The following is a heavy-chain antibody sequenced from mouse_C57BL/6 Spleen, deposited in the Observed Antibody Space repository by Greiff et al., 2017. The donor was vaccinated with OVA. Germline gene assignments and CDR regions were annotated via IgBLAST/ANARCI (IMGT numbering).Heavy chain of an antibody. J-gene: IGHJ2*01. V-gene: IGHV1-54*01. CDR3: ARGEGTTVVAHFDY. D-gene: IGHD1-1*01. CDR2: INPGSGGT. Sequence: VQRVESGAELVRPGTSVKVSCKASGYAFTNYLIEWVKQRPGQGLEWIGVINPGSGGTNYNEKFKGKATLTADKSSSTAYMQLSSLTSEDSAVYFCARGEGTTVVAHFDYWGQGTTLTVSS. CDR1: GYAFTNYL.